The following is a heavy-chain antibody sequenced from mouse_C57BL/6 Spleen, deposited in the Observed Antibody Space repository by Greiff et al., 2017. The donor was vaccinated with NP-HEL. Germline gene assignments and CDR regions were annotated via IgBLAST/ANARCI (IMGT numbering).Heavy chain of an antibody. CDR3: ARSSGSTFDY. J-gene: IGHJ2*01. D-gene: IGHD1-1*01. CDR1: GYTFTSYW. V-gene: IGHV1-64*01. Sequence: VQLQQPGAELVKPGASVKLSCKASGYTFTSYWMRWVKQRPGQGLEWIGMIHPNSGSTNYNEKFKSKATLTVDKSSSTAYMQLSSLTSEDSAVYYCARSSGSTFDYWGQGTTLTVSS. CDR2: IHPNSGST.